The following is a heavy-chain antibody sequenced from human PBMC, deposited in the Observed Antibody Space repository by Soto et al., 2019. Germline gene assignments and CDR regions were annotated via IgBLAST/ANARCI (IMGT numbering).Heavy chain of an antibody. J-gene: IGHJ4*02. CDR3: ARVKGYCSSTSCYYFDY. D-gene: IGHD2-2*01. CDR2: ISAYNGNT. Sequence: ASVKVSCKASGYTFTSYGISWVRQAPGQGLEWMGWISAYNGNTNYAQKLQGRVTMTTDTSTSTAYMELRSLRSDDTAVYYCARVKGYCSSTSCYYFDYWGQGTLVTVSS. CDR1: GYTFTSYG. V-gene: IGHV1-18*01.